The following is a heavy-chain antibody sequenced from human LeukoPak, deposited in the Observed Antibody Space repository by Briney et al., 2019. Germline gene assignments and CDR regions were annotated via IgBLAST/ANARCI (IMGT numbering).Heavy chain of an antibody. CDR2: ISYDGSNK. V-gene: IGHV3-30*03. J-gene: IGHJ4*02. Sequence: GGSLRLSCAASGFTFSSYGMHWVRQAPGKGLEWVAVISYDGSNKYYADSVKGRFTISRDNAKSSLYLQMNSLRAEDTAVYYCASHPGDYFFGYLQLWGQGTLVTVSS. D-gene: IGHD7-27*01. CDR1: GFTFSSYG. CDR3: ASHPGDYFFGYLQL.